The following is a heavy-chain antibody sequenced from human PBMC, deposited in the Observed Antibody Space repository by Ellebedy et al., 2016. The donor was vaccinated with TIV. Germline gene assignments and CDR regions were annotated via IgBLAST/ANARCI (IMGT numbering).Heavy chain of an antibody. D-gene: IGHD3-22*01. CDR3: ARDGVYYDTSGYHFDY. CDR2: IFTGGST. Sequence: GGSLRLSCAASGFTFSNAWMSWVRQAPGKGLEWVSVIFTGGSTYYADSVRGRFTISRDDSKNTLFLQMNSLRDEDTAVYYCARDGVYYDTSGYHFDYWGQGTLVTVSS. V-gene: IGHV3-66*01. CDR1: GFTFSNAW. J-gene: IGHJ4*02.